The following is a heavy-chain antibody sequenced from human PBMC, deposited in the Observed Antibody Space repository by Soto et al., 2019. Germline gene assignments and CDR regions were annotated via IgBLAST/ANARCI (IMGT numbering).Heavy chain of an antibody. V-gene: IGHV4-31*03. Sequence: LSLPCTVSGGSISSGGYYWSWIRQHPGKGLEWIGYIYYSGSTYYNPSLKSRVTISVDTSKKQFSLKLSSVTAADTAVYYCAREDYSSSSSFYYGMDVWGQGTTVTASS. D-gene: IGHD6-6*01. CDR2: IYYSGST. J-gene: IGHJ6*02. CDR1: GGSISSGGYY. CDR3: AREDYSSSSSFYYGMDV.